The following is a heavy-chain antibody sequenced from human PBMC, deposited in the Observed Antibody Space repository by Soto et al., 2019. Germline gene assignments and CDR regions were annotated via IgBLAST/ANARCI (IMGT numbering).Heavy chain of an antibody. D-gene: IGHD3-10*01. Sequence: EVQLLESGGGLVKPGGSLRLSCAASGFTFTSYSMSWVRQAPGKGLEWVSFITSSSSYIHYGDSVKGRFAISRDNAKNSLYLQMNSLRADDTAVYFCARDTNFFGSGSGVDYWGQGTLVTVSS. CDR3: ARDTNFFGSGSGVDY. V-gene: IGHV3-21*01. CDR2: ITSSSSYI. CDR1: GFTFTSYS. J-gene: IGHJ4*02.